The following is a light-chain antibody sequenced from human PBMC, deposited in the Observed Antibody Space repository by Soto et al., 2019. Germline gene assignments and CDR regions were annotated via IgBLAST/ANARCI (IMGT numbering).Light chain of an antibody. V-gene: IGLV2-14*01. CDR2: EVS. CDR3: SSYTSSSTQV. Sequence: QSVLTQPASVSGSPGQSITISCTGTSSDVGGYNYVSWYQQHPGKAPKLMIYEVSNLPSGVSNRFSGSKSGNTASLTISGLQAEDEADYYCSSYTSSSTQVFGTGTKLTVL. J-gene: IGLJ1*01. CDR1: SSDVGGYNY.